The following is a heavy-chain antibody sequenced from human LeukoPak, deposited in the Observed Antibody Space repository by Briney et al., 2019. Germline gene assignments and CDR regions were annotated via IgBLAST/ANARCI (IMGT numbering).Heavy chain of an antibody. Sequence: SETLSLTCTVSGGSMSSYYWSWIRQPPGKGLEWIGYIFYSGSTNYNPSLKSRVTLSVDTSKNQFSLKLGSVTAADTAVYYCARQPYMLGAYYFDYWGQGTLVAVSS. CDR3: ARQPYMLGAYYFDY. CDR2: IFYSGST. V-gene: IGHV4-59*08. J-gene: IGHJ4*02. D-gene: IGHD1-26*01. CDR1: GGSMSSYY.